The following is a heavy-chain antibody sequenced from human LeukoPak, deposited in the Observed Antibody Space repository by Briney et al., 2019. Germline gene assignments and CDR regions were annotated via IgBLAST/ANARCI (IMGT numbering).Heavy chain of an antibody. CDR2: ISHDGIKT. Sequence: GGSLRLSCAASGFTFSNYDMHWVRLAPGKGLEWVAVISHDGIKTYYIDSVRDRFTISRDNFQNTLYLQMNTLRAEDTAVYYCATIVLLYFGESLAAGHVDRDVWGKGTTVTVSS. CDR3: ATIVLLYFGESLAAGHVDRDV. J-gene: IGHJ6*03. CDR1: GFTFSNYD. V-gene: IGHV3-30*03. D-gene: IGHD3-10*01.